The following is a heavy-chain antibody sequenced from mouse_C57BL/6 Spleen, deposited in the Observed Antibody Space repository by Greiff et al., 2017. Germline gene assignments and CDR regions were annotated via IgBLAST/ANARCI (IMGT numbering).Heavy chain of an antibody. CDR2: INPNNGGT. J-gene: IGHJ2*01. CDR1: GYTFTDYN. V-gene: IGHV1-22*01. CDR3: RFYYYENYFDY. D-gene: IGHD1-1*01. Sequence: EVQLQQSGPELVKPGASVKMSCKASGYTFTDYNMHWVKQSHGKSLEWIGYINPNNGGTSYNQKFKGKATLTVNKSSSTAYMALRSLTSEDSAVYYCRFYYYENYFDYWGQGTTLTVSS.